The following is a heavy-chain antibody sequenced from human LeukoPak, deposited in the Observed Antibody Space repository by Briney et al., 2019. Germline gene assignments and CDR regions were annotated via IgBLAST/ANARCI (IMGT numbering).Heavy chain of an antibody. V-gene: IGHV1-46*01. D-gene: IGHD6-13*01. CDR3: ARVADIAAAGYRDAFDI. CDR1: GGTFSSYA. CDR2: INPSGGST. J-gene: IGHJ3*02. Sequence: ASVKVSCKASGGTFSSYAISWVRQAPGQGLEWMGIINPSGGSTSYAQKFQGRVTMTRDTFTSTVYMELSSLRSEDTAVYYCARVADIAAAGYRDAFDIWGQGTMVTVSS.